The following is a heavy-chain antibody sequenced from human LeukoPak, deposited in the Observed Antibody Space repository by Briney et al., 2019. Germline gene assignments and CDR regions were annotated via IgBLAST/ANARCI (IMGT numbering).Heavy chain of an antibody. CDR2: IYYLGST. D-gene: IGHD1-26*01. CDR1: GGSISSSSYY. J-gene: IGHJ4*02. CDR3: ARSPYSGTYGV. V-gene: IGHV4-61*05. Sequence: SETLSLTCTVSGGSISSSSYYWGWIRQPPGKGLEWIGYIYYLGSTNYNPSLKSRVTISLDTSKNQFSLNLSSVTAADTAVYYCARSPYSGTYGVWGQGTLVTVSS.